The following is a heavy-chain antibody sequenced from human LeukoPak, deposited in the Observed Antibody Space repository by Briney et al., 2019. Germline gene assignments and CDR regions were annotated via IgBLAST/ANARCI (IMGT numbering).Heavy chain of an antibody. D-gene: IGHD6-13*01. J-gene: IGHJ4*02. CDR3: ARARSRSSPYYLGY. Sequence: GASVKVSCKASGYTFTGYYMHWVRQAPGQGLEWMGWINPNSGGTNYAQKFRGRVTMTRDTSVNTAYMEVNSLTSDDTSVYYWARARSRSSPYYLGYWGQGTLVVVSS. V-gene: IGHV1-2*02. CDR2: INPNSGGT. CDR1: GYTFTGYY.